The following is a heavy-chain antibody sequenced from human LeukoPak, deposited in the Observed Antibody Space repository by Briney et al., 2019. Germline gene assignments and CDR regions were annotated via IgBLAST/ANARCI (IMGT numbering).Heavy chain of an antibody. CDR3: ARVLCSGGSCYSDYHYYMDV. J-gene: IGHJ6*03. D-gene: IGHD2-15*01. CDR2: ISSSGRTI. V-gene: IGHV3-11*04. Sequence: PGGSLRLSCAASGFTFSDYYMSWIRQAPGKGLEWMSYISSSGRTIYYADSVKGRFTISRDNAKNSLYLQMNSLRADDTAVYYCARVLCSGGSCYSDYHYYMDVWGKGTTVTVSS. CDR1: GFTFSDYY.